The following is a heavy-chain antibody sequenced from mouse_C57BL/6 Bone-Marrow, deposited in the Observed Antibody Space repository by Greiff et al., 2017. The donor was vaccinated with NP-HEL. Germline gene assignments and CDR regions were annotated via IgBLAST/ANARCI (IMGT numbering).Heavy chain of an antibody. D-gene: IGHD1-3*01. CDR3: ARQLSKGGFAY. CDR1: GFTFSDYG. V-gene: IGHV5-15*04. J-gene: IGHJ3*01. Sequence: EVKLVESGGGLVQPGGSLKLSCAASGFTFSDYGMAWVRQAPRKGPEWVAFISNLAYSIYYADTVTGRFTISRENAKNTLYLEMSSLRSEDTAMYYCARQLSKGGFAYWGQGTLVTVSA. CDR2: ISNLAYSI.